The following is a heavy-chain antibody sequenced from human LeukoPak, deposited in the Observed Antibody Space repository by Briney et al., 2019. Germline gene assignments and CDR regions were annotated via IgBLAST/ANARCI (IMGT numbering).Heavy chain of an antibody. CDR3: AVGITILGVAASFDS. CDR2: IDHRGTA. V-gene: IGHV4-34*01. D-gene: IGHD3-3*01. Sequence: SETLSLTCAVYGASYNAYYWSWIRQPPGKGLEWIGDIDHRGTATYNPSLKGRLSISADASKNQFSLKLNSVTDADTAVYYCAVGITILGVAASFDSWGQGNLVIVSS. CDR1: GASYNAYY. J-gene: IGHJ4*02.